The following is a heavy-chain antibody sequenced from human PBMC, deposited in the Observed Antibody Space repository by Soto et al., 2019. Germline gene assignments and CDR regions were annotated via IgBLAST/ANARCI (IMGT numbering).Heavy chain of an antibody. V-gene: IGHV1-46*01. J-gene: IGHJ3*02. CDR2: INLSGGST. CDR3: AGHLLRFLEWSKDRAFDI. D-gene: IGHD3-3*01. CDR1: GYTFTSYY. Sequence: ASVKVSCKASGYTFTSYYMHWVRQAPGQGLEWMGIINLSGGSTSYAQKFQGRVTMTRETSTSTVYMELSSLRSEDTAVYYCAGHLLRFLEWSKDRAFDIWGQGTMVTVSS.